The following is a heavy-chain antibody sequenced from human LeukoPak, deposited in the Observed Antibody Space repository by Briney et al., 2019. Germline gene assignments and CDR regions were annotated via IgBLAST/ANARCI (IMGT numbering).Heavy chain of an antibody. D-gene: IGHD2-21*01. CDR3: AKDPYRVVVATGNYLDP. Sequence: GGSLRLSCAASGFMFSSNWMSWVRLAPGKGLEWVAVISHDGSNIHYGDSVKGRFTISRDNSKNTLYLQMNSLRVEDTAVYYCAKDPYRVVVATGNYLDPWGQGTLVTVSA. V-gene: IGHV3-30*18. CDR1: GFMFSSNW. CDR2: ISHDGSNI. J-gene: IGHJ5*02.